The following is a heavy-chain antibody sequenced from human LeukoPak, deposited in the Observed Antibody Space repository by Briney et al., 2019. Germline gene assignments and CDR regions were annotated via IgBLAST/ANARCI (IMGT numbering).Heavy chain of an antibody. V-gene: IGHV3-53*01. CDR1: GFSVSSND. CDR2: IDRGGST. Sequence: GGSLRLPCEASGFSVSSNDMSWVRQAPGKGLECVSVIDRGGSTFYADSVKGRFTISRDNSKSTLYLQMNSLRVEDTAEFYCAKRVGYGYGMDVWGQGTTVTVSS. D-gene: IGHD6-13*01. CDR3: AKRVGYGYGMDV. J-gene: IGHJ6*02.